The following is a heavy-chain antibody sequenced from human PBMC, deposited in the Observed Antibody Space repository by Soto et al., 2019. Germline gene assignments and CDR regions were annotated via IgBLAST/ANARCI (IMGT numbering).Heavy chain of an antibody. CDR3: ARPYNSGWYYFDY. CDR2: IYYSGST. Sequence: SETLSLTCTVSGGSISSSSYYWGWIRQPPGKGLEWIGSIYYSGSTSYNPSLKSRVIISVDTSKNQFSLKLSSVTAADTAVYYCARPYNSGWYYFDYWGQGTLVTVS. D-gene: IGHD6-19*01. J-gene: IGHJ4*02. CDR1: GGSISSSSYY. V-gene: IGHV4-39*01.